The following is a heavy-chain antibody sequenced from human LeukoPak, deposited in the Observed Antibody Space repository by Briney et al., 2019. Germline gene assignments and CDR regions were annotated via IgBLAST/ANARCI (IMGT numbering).Heavy chain of an antibody. D-gene: IGHD3-3*01. V-gene: IGHV3-30*18. Sequence: GGSLRLSCAASGFTFSSYGMHWVRQAPGKGLEWVAVISYDGSNKYYADSVKGRFTISRDNSKNTLYLQMNSLRAEDTAVYYCAKDYYDFWSGYYTGNWFDPWGQGTLVTVSS. CDR1: GFTFSSYG. CDR3: AKDYYDFWSGYYTGNWFDP. J-gene: IGHJ5*02. CDR2: ISYDGSNK.